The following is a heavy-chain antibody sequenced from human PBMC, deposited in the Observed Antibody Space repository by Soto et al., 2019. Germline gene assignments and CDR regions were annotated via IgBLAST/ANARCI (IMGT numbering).Heavy chain of an antibody. D-gene: IGHD4-17*01. V-gene: IGHV1-2*02. Sequence: ASVKVSCKASGYTFTSYDINWARQATGQGLEWMGWINPNSGGTNYAQKFQGRVTMTRDTSISTAYMELSRLRSDDTAVYYCARGGAFGYGDYLGDFDYWGQGTLVTVSS. CDR3: ARGGAFGYGDYLGDFDY. CDR1: GYTFTSYD. CDR2: INPNSGGT. J-gene: IGHJ4*02.